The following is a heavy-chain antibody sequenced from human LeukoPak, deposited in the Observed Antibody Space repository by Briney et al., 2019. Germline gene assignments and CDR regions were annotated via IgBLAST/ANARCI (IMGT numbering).Heavy chain of an antibody. D-gene: IGHD6-13*01. J-gene: IGHJ4*02. CDR1: EFTFSCYK. CDR2: ISCNGSII. V-gene: IGHV3-48*03. CDR3: ARNRIVIAAARPYYFDY. Sequence: PGGSLRLSCAASEFTFSCYKMNWVRQAPGKGLEWVSYISCNGSIIYYADSVKGRFTISRDNAKNSLYMQMNSLRAEDTAVYYCARNRIVIAAARPYYFDYWGQGTLVTVSS.